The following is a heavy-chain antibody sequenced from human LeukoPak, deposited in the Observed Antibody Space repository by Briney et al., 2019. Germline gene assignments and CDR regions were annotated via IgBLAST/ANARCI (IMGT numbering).Heavy chain of an antibody. CDR2: IYHSGSA. V-gene: IGHV4-4*02. CDR3: ARTDYGDYDLYYYYGMDV. J-gene: IGHJ6*02. CDR1: GGXISSSNX. Sequence: SETLSLTCAVPGGXISSSNXWSWXXQPXGXXLXWXXXIYHSGSANYNPSLKSRVTISVDKSKNQFSLKLSSVTAADTAVYYCARTDYGDYDLYYYYGMDVWGQGTTVTVSS. D-gene: IGHD4-17*01.